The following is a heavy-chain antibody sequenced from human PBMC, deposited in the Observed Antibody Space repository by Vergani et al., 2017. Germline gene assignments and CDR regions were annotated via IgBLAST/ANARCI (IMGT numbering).Heavy chain of an antibody. Sequence: EVQLLESGGGLVQPGGSLRLSCAASGFTFSSYAMSWVRQAPGQGLEGVSAISGSGGSTYYADSVKGRFTISRDNSKNTLYLQMNSLRDEDTAVYYCAKDSAGGDPFDYWGQGTLVTVSS. J-gene: IGHJ4*02. CDR2: ISGSGGST. V-gene: IGHV3-23*01. D-gene: IGHD4-17*01. CDR3: AKDSAGGDPFDY. CDR1: GFTFSSYA.